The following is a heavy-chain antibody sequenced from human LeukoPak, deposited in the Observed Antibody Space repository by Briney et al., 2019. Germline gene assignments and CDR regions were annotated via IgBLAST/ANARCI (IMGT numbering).Heavy chain of an antibody. Sequence: SVKVSCKASGGTFSSYAISWVRHAPGQGLEWMGRIILIFGIANYAQKFQGRVTITADKSTSTAYMELSSLRSEDTAVYYCARDTAAGGSNWFDPWGQGTLVTVSS. CDR3: ARDTAAGGSNWFDP. J-gene: IGHJ5*02. D-gene: IGHD6-13*01. CDR1: GGTFSSYA. CDR2: IILIFGIA. V-gene: IGHV1-69*04.